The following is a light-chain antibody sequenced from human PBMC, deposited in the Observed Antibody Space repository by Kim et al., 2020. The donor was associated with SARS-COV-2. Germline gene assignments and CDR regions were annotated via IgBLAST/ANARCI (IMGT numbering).Light chain of an antibody. Sequence: ASVGDRVTITCRASQDIRNDLGWYQQNPGRATKRLIYGASSLQSGVPSRFSGSGSGTEFTLTISSVQPEDFATYFGLQHSTYPITFGQGTRLEIK. CDR1: QDIRND. CDR2: GAS. J-gene: IGKJ5*01. V-gene: IGKV1-17*01. CDR3: LQHSTYPIT.